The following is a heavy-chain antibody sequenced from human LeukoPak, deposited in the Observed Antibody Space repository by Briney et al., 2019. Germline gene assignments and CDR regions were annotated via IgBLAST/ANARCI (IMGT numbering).Heavy chain of an antibody. V-gene: IGHV4-39*01. J-gene: IGHJ5*02. Sequence: SETLSLTCTVSGGSISSSSYYWGGIRQPPGKGLEWIGSIYYSGSTYYNPSLKSRVTISVDTSKNHFSLKLRSVTAADTAVYYCAKHGELLSWFDPWGQGTQVTVSS. D-gene: IGHD1-26*01. CDR1: GGSISSSSYY. CDR2: IYYSGST. CDR3: AKHGELLSWFDP.